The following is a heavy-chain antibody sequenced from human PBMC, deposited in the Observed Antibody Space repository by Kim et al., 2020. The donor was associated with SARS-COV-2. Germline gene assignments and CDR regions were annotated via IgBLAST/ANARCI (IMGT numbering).Heavy chain of an antibody. CDR1: GLSFDDSA. CDR2: ISYDGRNK. CDR3: ARWNYYESVSLSDYYNGMDV. V-gene: IGHV3-30-3*01. Sequence: GGSLRLSCAASGLSFDDSAMNWVRQAPGKGLEWVAVISYDGRNKEYADSVKDRFSISRDNSKTTLSLQMNSLRVEDTAVYYCARWNYYESVSLSDYYNGMDVWGQGTTVTVSS. D-gene: IGHD3-10*01. J-gene: IGHJ6*02.